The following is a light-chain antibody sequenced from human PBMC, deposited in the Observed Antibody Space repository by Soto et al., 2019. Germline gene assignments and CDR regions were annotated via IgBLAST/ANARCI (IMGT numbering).Light chain of an antibody. V-gene: IGKV1-27*01. CDR2: AAS. CDR1: QGISNY. Sequence: DIQMTQSPSSLSASVGDRVTITCRASQGISNYLAWYQQKPGKVPKLLIYAASTSQSGVPSRFSGSGSGTDFTLTISSLQPEDVATYYCQKYGRAPFTFGPGTKVDIK. J-gene: IGKJ3*01. CDR3: QKYGRAPFT.